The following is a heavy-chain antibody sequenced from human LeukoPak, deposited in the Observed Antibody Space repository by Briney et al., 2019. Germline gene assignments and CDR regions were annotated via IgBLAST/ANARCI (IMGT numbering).Heavy chain of an antibody. D-gene: IGHD3-10*01. CDR2: IYYSGST. CDR3: ARALRYGSGSYSSWFDP. Sequence: KPSETLSLTCTVSGGSVSSGSYYWSWIRQPPGKGLEWIGDIYYSGSTNYNPSLKSRVTISVDTSKNQFSLKLSSVTAADTAVYYCARALRYGSGSYSSWFDPWGQGTLVTVSS. J-gene: IGHJ5*02. CDR1: GGSVSSGSYY. V-gene: IGHV4-61*01.